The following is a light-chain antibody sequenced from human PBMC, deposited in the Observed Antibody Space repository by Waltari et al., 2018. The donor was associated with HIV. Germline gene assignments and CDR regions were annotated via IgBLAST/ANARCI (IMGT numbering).Light chain of an antibody. V-gene: IGLV4-69*01. CDR3: QTWGTGIAV. CDR1: SGHSSNA. CDR2: VNSDGSH. Sequence: QPVLTQPPSASGSLGASVKLTCTLSSGHSSNAIAWHQQQPEKGPRFLMKVNSDGSHNRGAGIPGRFSGSTYGAERYLTISSRQSEDEADYYCQTWGTGIAVFGGGTKLTVL. J-gene: IGLJ3*02.